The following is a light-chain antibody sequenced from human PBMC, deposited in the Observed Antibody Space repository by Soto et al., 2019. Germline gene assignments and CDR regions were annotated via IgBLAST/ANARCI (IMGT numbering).Light chain of an antibody. V-gene: IGKV3-20*01. J-gene: IGKJ1*01. CDR3: QQYGTSPRT. CDR2: DAS. CDR1: QDIRSH. Sequence: ENVLTQSPVTLSMSPWERVTLSCRASQDIRSHLAWYQQKPGQAPRLLIFDASSRATGIPDRFSGSGSGTDFTLSISRLEPEDFAVYYCQQYGTSPRTFGQGTKVDIK.